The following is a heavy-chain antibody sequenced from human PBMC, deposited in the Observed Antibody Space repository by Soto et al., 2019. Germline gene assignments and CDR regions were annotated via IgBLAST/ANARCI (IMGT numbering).Heavy chain of an antibody. D-gene: IGHD3-10*01. Sequence: GGSLRLSCAASGFTFSSFWMSWVRQAPGKGLEWVANIKTDGSETHYVDSVKGRFSISRDNPKTSLFLQMNSLRVEDTAVYFCTSDRYPRFYHGSGSYPYYWGQGTPVTVSS. CDR2: IKTDGSET. V-gene: IGHV3-7*03. J-gene: IGHJ4*02. CDR3: TSDRYPRFYHGSGSYPYY. CDR1: GFTFSSFW.